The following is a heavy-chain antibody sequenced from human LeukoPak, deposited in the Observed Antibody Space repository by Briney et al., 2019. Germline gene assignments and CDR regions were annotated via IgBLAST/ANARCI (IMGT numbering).Heavy chain of an antibody. CDR1: GLTFSNYA. CDR3: AKDTYSGSYLPNNWFDP. D-gene: IGHD1-26*01. V-gene: IGHV3-23*01. CDR2: VSPSGGTT. J-gene: IGHJ5*02. Sequence: GGSLRLSCAASGLTFSNYAMTWVRQAPGKGLEWVSAVSPSGGTTYYADSVKGRFTISRDNAKNTLYLQMNSLRAEDTAVYYCAKDTYSGSYLPNNWFDPWGQGTLVTVSS.